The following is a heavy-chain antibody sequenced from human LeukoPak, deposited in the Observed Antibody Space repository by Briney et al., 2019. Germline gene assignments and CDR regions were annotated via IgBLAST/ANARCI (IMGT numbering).Heavy chain of an antibody. CDR1: GGSINSYY. CDR2: GYYSGSN. J-gene: IGHJ4*02. D-gene: IGHD4-23*01. Sequence: LETPSLTCTVCGGSINSYYWSWIREPPGNGLGCIGYGYYSGSNNYNPSLKSRVTISVDTSKNQFSLKLSSVTAADTAVYYCATRNNGGNSEYFDFWGQGTLVTVSS. CDR3: ATRNNGGNSEYFDF. V-gene: IGHV4-59*08.